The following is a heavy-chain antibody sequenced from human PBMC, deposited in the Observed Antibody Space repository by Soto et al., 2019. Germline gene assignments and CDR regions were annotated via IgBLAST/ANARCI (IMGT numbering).Heavy chain of an antibody. CDR2: IYYSGST. J-gene: IGHJ4*02. D-gene: IGHD6-19*01. CDR3: ARLVYGVAGYYFDY. CDR1: GVSISSGGYY. Sequence: PSETLSLTCTVSGVSISSGGYYWSWIRQHPGKGLEWIGYIYYSGSTYYNPSLKSRVTISVDTSKNQFSLKLSSVTAADTAVYYCARLVYGVAGYYFDYWGQGTLVTVSS. V-gene: IGHV4-31*03.